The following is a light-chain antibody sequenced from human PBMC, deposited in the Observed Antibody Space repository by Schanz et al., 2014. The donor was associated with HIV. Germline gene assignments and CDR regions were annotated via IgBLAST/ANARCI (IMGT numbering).Light chain of an antibody. Sequence: EIVLTQSPGTLSLSPGERATLSCRASQSVSSSYLAWYQQKPGQAPRLLIYGASSRATGIPDRFSGSGSGTDFTLTISSLQSDDFAVYYCQQYNNWSPLTFGGGTKVEIK. CDR3: QQYNNWSPLT. CDR1: QSVSSSY. V-gene: IGKV3-20*01. CDR2: GAS. J-gene: IGKJ4*01.